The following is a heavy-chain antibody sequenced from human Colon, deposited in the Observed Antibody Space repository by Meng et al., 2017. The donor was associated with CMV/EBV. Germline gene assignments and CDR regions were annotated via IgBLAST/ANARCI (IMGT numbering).Heavy chain of an antibody. Sequence: ASVKVSCKASGDSLSNYAIHWVRQATGQRLEWMGWMNPNSGNTGYAQKFQGRVTITRNTSINTAYMELSSLRSEDTAVYYCARDPPSRFDDTFDIWGQGTMVTVSS. J-gene: IGHJ3*02. V-gene: IGHV1-8*01. CDR2: MNPNSGNT. CDR3: ARDPPSRFDDTFDI. CDR1: GDSLSNYA. D-gene: IGHD3-3*01.